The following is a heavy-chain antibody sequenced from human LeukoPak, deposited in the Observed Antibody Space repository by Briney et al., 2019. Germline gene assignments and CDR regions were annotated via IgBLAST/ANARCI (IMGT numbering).Heavy chain of an antibody. Sequence: GRSLRLSCAAFVFTFSSHCMSWVPEAPGRGLEWVANIKQHGSEKYYVDSVRGRFPISRDNAKNSLYLQMNSLRVEDTAVYYCARDGYNEGGWFDLWGQGTLVTVSS. D-gene: IGHD5-24*01. J-gene: IGHJ5*02. CDR3: ARDGYNEGGWFDL. CDR1: VFTFSSHC. V-gene: IGHV3-7*01. CDR2: IKQHGSEK.